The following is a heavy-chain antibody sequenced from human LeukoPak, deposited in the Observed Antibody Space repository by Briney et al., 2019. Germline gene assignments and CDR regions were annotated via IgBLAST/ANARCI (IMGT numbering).Heavy chain of an antibody. Sequence: SETLSLTCTVSGGSISNYYWSWIRQPAGKGLEWIGRIYSSGSTNYNPSLKSRVTISVDTSKNQFSLKLSSVTAADTAVYYCARYSSSWYEGSAFDIWGQGTMVTVSS. CDR2: IYSSGST. D-gene: IGHD6-13*01. CDR3: ARYSSSWYEGSAFDI. CDR1: GGSISNYY. J-gene: IGHJ3*02. V-gene: IGHV4-4*07.